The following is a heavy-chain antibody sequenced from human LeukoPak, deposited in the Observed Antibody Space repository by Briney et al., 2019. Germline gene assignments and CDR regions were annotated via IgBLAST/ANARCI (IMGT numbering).Heavy chain of an antibody. CDR2: IYSGGST. CDR3: ARDAYDSSGYSHAFDI. V-gene: IGHV3-53*01. J-gene: IGHJ3*02. Sequence: QAGGSLRLSCAASGFTVSSNYMSWVRQAPGKGLEWVSVIYSGGSTYYADSVKGRFTISRDNSKNTLYLQMNSLRAEDTAVYYCARDAYDSSGYSHAFDIWGQGTMGTVSS. CDR1: GFTVSSNY. D-gene: IGHD3-22*01.